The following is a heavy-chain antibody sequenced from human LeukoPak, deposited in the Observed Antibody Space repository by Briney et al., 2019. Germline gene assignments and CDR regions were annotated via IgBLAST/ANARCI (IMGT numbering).Heavy chain of an antibody. CDR1: GGSFSGYY. CDR3: AKEQTYCGGDCYPAGDFDY. CDR2: ISGSTSKT. Sequence: ETLSLTCAVYGGSFSGYYWSWVRQAPGKGLEWVSLISGSTSKTYYADSVKGRFTISRDNSKNTLYVQMNSLRAEDTAVYYCAKEQTYCGGDCYPAGDFDYWGQGTLVTVSS. D-gene: IGHD2-21*01. V-gene: IGHV3-23*01. J-gene: IGHJ4*02.